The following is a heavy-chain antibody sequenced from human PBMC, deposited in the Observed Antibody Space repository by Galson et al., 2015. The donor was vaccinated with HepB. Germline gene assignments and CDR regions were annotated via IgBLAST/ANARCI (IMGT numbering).Heavy chain of an antibody. Sequence: SLRLSCAASGFTFSSYAMSWVRQAPGKGLEWVSAISGSGGSTYYADSVKGRFTISRDNSKNTLYLQMNSLRAEDTAVYYCAKDRTIFGVVIMGFDYWGQGTLVTVSS. J-gene: IGHJ4*02. V-gene: IGHV3-23*01. CDR1: GFTFSSYA. D-gene: IGHD3-3*01. CDR2: ISGSGGST. CDR3: AKDRTIFGVVIMGFDY.